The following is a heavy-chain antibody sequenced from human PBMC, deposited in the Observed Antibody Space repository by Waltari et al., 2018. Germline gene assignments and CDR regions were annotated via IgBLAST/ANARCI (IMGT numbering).Heavy chain of an antibody. D-gene: IGHD3-3*01. CDR1: GGSISSGSYY. CDR3: ARGNLLRFLEWSVAFDY. CDR2: IYTSGST. V-gene: IGHV4-61*02. J-gene: IGHJ4*02. Sequence: QVQLQESGPGLVKPSQTLSLTCTVSGGSISSGSYYWSWIRQPAGKGLEWIGRIYTSGSTNYNPSLKSRGTISVDTSKNQFSLKLSSVTAADTAVYYCARGNLLRFLEWSVAFDYWGQGTLVTVSS.